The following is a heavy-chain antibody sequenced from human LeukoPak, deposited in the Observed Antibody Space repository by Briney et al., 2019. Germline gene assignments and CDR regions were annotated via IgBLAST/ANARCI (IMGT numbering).Heavy chain of an antibody. Sequence: ASVKVSCKASGYTFTGYYMHWVRQTPGQGLEWMGWINPNSGGTNYAQKFQGRVTMTRDTSISTAYMELSRLRSDDTAVYYCARESSMVRGVLFMDVWGKGTTVTVSS. D-gene: IGHD3-10*01. CDR1: GYTFTGYY. CDR2: INPNSGGT. CDR3: ARESSMVRGVLFMDV. J-gene: IGHJ6*03. V-gene: IGHV1-2*02.